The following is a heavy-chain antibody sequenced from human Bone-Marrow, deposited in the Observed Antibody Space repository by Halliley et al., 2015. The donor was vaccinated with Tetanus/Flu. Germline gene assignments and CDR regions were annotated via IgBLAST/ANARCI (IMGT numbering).Heavy chain of an antibody. CDR3: ARHEWNDGDD. Sequence: TLSLTCSVSGDSISNNLYYWGWIRQPPEKGLEWIGAIYYTGNTYYNPSLKSRVTISVDTSKNKFSLKLTSVTAADTAVYYCARHEWNDGDDWGQGTLVTVSS. J-gene: IGHJ4*02. CDR2: IYYTGNT. D-gene: IGHD1-1*01. V-gene: IGHV4-39*01. CDR1: GDSISNNLYY.